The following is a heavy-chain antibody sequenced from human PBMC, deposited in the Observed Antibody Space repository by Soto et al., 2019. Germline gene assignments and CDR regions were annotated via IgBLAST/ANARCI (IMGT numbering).Heavy chain of an antibody. Sequence: QVQLVASGGGVVQPGRSLRLSCAPSGFSFSDFGMHWVRQAPGKGLEWVAAISHDGSNQYYGDSVKGRFSISRDHSNNRLYLQMNNLKVEDSAIYFCAKETRARAVTATRVNGMDVWGQVTTVTVSS. D-gene: IGHD4-17*01. V-gene: IGHV3-30*18. CDR2: ISHDGSNQ. CDR1: GFSFSDFG. J-gene: IGHJ6*02. CDR3: AKETRARAVTATRVNGMDV.